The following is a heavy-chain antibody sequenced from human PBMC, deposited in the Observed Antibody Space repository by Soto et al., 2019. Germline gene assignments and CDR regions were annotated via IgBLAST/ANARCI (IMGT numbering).Heavy chain of an antibody. CDR1: GYTFTSYY. Sequence: QVQLVQSGAEVKKPGASVKVSCKASGYTFTSYYMHWVRQAPGQGLEWMGIINPSGGSTSYAQKFQGRVTMIRDRSTSTVYMELSSLRSEDTAVYYCARDIKGDSAAADSDYWGQGTLVTVSS. CDR3: ARDIKGDSAAADSDY. J-gene: IGHJ4*02. V-gene: IGHV1-46*01. D-gene: IGHD6-13*01. CDR2: INPSGGST.